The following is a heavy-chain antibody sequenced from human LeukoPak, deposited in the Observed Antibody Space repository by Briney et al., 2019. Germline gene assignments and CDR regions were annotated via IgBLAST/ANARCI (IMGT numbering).Heavy chain of an antibody. J-gene: IGHJ4*02. V-gene: IGHV1-18*01. CDR1: GYTSNSYD. CDR3: ARVLRYDFWSAYYFDY. CDR2: ISTYNGNT. Sequence: ASVKVSCKASGYTSNSYDISWVRQAPGHGLEWMAWISTYNGNTNYALKVQGRATMTTDTSTSTAYMELRSLRSDDTAVYYCARVLRYDFWSAYYFDYWGQGTLVTVSS. D-gene: IGHD3-3*01.